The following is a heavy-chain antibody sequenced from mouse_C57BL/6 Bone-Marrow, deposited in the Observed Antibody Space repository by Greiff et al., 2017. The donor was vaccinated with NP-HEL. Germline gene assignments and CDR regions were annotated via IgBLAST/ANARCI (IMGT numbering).Heavy chain of an antibody. CDR2: IRNKANNHAT. V-gene: IGHV6-6*01. CDR1: GFTFSDAW. J-gene: IGHJ4*01. Sequence: EVQLVESGGGLVQPGGSMKLSCAASGFTFSDAWMDWVRQSPEKGLEWVAEIRNKANNHATYYAESVKGRFTISRDDSKSSVYLQMNSLRAEDTGIYYCTRAGNYFYAMDYWGQGTSVTVSS. D-gene: IGHD2-1*01. CDR3: TRAGNYFYAMDY.